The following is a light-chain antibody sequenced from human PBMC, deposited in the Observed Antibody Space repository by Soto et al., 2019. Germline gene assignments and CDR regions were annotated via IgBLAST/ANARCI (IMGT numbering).Light chain of an antibody. CDR2: AAS. V-gene: IGKV1-39*01. J-gene: IGKJ1*01. Sequence: DIKMTQSPSSLSASVGDRVTITCRASQSISSYLNWYQQKPGKAPKLLIYAASSLQSGVPSRFSGGGSGTDFTLTISSLQPEDFATYYCQQSYSTPPWTFGQGTKVDI. CDR3: QQSYSTPPWT. CDR1: QSISSY.